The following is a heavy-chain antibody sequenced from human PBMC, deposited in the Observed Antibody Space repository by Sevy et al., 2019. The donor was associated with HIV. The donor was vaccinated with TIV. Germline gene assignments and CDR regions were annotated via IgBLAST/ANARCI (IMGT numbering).Heavy chain of an antibody. V-gene: IGHV3-15*01. CDR3: TTDHSRDAIVMVPFEY. Sequence: GGSLRLSCAASGFTFSNAWMSWVRQSPGKGLEWVGRIRSKAGGGTTDYATIVKGKFTISRDDSRDILDLQLNSLETEDTAVYYCTTDHSRDAIVMVPFEYWGQGTLVAVSS. J-gene: IGHJ4*02. CDR2: IRSKAGGGTT. D-gene: IGHD2-15*01. CDR1: GFTFSNAW.